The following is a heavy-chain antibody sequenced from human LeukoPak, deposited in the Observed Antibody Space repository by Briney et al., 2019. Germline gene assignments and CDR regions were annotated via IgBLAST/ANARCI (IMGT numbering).Heavy chain of an antibody. CDR2: VYDNDIS. D-gene: IGHD5-12*01. Sequence: SETLSLTCSVSGASIRSYFWSWIRQSPGKGLEWIGYVYDNDISNFNPSLESRVTILEDRSKRQFSLKLRSVTAADTAVYYCARGLVLATDNAFDIWGPGTMVTVSS. J-gene: IGHJ3*02. V-gene: IGHV4-59*01. CDR3: ARGLVLATDNAFDI. CDR1: GASIRSYF.